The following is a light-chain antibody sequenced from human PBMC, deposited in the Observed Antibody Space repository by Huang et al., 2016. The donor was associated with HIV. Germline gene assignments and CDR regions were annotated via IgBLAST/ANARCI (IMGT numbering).Light chain of an antibody. V-gene: IGKV3-11*01. CDR3: QQRSDWPIT. CDR1: QSVGTY. Sequence: EIVLTQSPATLSLSPGERATPSCRASQSVGTYLAWYQQKPGQAPRLFIYDATHRATGIPARCSGSGSGTDFTLTINSLEPEDFAVYYCQQRSDWPITFGQGTRLEIK. J-gene: IGKJ5*01. CDR2: DAT.